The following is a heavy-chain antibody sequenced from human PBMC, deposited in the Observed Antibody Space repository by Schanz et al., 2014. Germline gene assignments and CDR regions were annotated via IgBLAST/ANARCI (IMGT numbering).Heavy chain of an antibody. V-gene: IGHV3-30*18. CDR2: ISNDGSNK. CDR3: AKDSIVVVPAALHYYGMDV. Sequence: QVQLVESGGGVVQPGRSLRLSCAASGSTFSSYGMHWVRQAPGKGLEWVAVISNDGSNKYYADSVKGRFTISRDNSKNTLHLQMNSLRAEDTAVYYCAKDSIVVVPAALHYYGMDVWGQGTTVTVSS. J-gene: IGHJ6*02. CDR1: GSTFSSYG. D-gene: IGHD2-2*01.